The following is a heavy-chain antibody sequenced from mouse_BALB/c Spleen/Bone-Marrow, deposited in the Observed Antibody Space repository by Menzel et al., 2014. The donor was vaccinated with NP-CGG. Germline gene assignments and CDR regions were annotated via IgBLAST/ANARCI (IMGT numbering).Heavy chain of an antibody. CDR2: ISGGGSYT. Sequence: EVQLVESGGGLVKSGGSLKLSCAASGFSFNSYGMSWVRQTPEKRLEWVATISGGGSYTFYPDSVKGRFTNSRDNAKNNLYLQLSSLRSEDTALYYCARHAYYDQTEVSFVYWGQGTLVTVSA. J-gene: IGHJ3*01. V-gene: IGHV5-9-2*01. CDR1: GFSFNSYG. CDR3: ARHAYYDQTEVSFVY. D-gene: IGHD2-4*01.